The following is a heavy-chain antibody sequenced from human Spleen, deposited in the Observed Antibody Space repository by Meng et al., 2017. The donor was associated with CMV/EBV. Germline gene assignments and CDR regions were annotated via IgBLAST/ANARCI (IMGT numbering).Heavy chain of an antibody. CDR2: ISHSAST. V-gene: IGHV4-34*01. Sequence: SETLSLTCAVYGGSFNAYYWSWIRQSQGKGLEWIGEISHSASTSYSPSLKTQVSMSLDRSKNQFFLKLYSVTAADTAVYYCARRYCSGGSCFLRGYYGMDIWGPGTTVTVSS. J-gene: IGHJ6*02. CDR3: ARRYCSGGSCFLRGYYGMDI. D-gene: IGHD2-15*01. CDR1: GGSFNAYY.